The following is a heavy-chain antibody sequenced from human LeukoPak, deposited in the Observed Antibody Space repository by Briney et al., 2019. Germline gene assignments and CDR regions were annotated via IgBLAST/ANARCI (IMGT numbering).Heavy chain of an antibody. D-gene: IGHD6-19*01. V-gene: IGHV3-13*04. J-gene: IGHJ2*01. Sequence: GGSLRLSCAASGFTFSSYDMHWVRQPTGKGLEWVSTIGTAGDTYYPDSVKGRFTISRENVKNSLYLQMNSLRAEDTAVYYCARVLAVAGRNWYFDLWGRGTLVTVTS. CDR1: GFTFSSYD. CDR3: ARVLAVAGRNWYFDL. CDR2: IGTAGDT.